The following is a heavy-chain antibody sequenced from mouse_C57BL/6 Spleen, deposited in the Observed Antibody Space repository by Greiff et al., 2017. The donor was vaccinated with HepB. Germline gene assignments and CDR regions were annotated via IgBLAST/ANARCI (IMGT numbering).Heavy chain of an antibody. J-gene: IGHJ3*01. Sequence: QVQLQQSGAELVKPGASVKISCKASGYAFSSYWMNWVKQRPGKGLEWIGQIYPGDGDTNYNGKFKGKATLTADKSSSTAYMQLSSLTSEDSAVYFCARGADSSGYLAYWGQGTLVTVSA. CDR2: IYPGDGDT. CDR1: GYAFSSYW. CDR3: ARGADSSGYLAY. V-gene: IGHV1-80*01. D-gene: IGHD3-2*02.